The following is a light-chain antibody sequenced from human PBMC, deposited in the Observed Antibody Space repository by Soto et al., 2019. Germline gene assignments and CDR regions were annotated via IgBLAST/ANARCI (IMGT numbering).Light chain of an antibody. J-gene: IGLJ2*01. Sequence: QSVLTQPASVSGSPGQSITISCTGTSSDVGSYNLVSWYQQHTGKAPKLMIYDDTKGPSGVSNRFSGSKSGNTASLTISGLLAEDEADYYCCSYAGSSTLVVGGGTKVTVL. CDR2: DDT. CDR1: SSDVGSYNL. CDR3: CSYAGSSTLV. V-gene: IGLV2-23*01.